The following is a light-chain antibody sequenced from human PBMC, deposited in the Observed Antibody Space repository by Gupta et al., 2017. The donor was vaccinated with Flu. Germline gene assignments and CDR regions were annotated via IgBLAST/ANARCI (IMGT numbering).Light chain of an antibody. J-gene: IGKJ1*01. V-gene: IGKV4-1*01. CDR3: QQCNGSPQT. Sequence: AVTLVERATINCKPSQRLSSNSKIYLAWYKHKPGQPPKLLFYTASARETGIPDRFSGSGSGTDFTLTISSLQAADVAVYYCQQCNGSPQTFGQGTKVEIK. CDR2: TAS. CDR1: QRLSSNSKIY.